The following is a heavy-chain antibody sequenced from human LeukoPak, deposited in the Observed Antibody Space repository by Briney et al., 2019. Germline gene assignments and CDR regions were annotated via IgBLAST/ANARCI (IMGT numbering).Heavy chain of an antibody. V-gene: IGHV1-69*01. CDR2: TIPIFGTA. CDR3: ARDRATYNSSSSWFDP. J-gene: IGHJ5*02. D-gene: IGHD6-6*01. Sequence: ASVKVSCTASGGTFSSYAISWVRQAPGQELEWMGGTIPIFGTANYAQKFQGGVTITADESTSTAYMELSSLRSEDTAVYYCARDRATYNSSSSWFDPWGQGTLVTVSS. CDR1: GGTFSSYA.